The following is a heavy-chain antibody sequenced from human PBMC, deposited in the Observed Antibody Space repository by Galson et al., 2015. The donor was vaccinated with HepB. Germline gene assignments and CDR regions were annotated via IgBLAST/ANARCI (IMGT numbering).Heavy chain of an antibody. CDR3: ARAYSSGPGGVLDY. J-gene: IGHJ4*02. CDR2: ISYDGSNK. V-gene: IGHV3-30-3*01. D-gene: IGHD6-19*01. CDR1: GFTFRNYA. Sequence: SLRLSCAASGFTFRNYAMHWVRQAPGRGLEWVTFISYDGSNKYYADSVKGRFTISRDYSKNTLYLQMNTLRAEDTAVYYCARAYSSGPGGVLDYWGQGTLVTVSS.